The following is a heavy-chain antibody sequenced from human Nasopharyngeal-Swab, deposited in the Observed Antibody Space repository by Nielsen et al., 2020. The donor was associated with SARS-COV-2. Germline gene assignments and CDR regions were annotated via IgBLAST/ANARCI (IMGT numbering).Heavy chain of an antibody. Sequence: SLKISCAASGFTFSSYGMHWVRQAPGKGLEWVAVISYDGSNKYYADSVKGRFTISRDNSKNTLYLQMNSLRAEDTAVYYCAKVPASGRRLGYFDYWGQGTLVTVSS. J-gene: IGHJ4*02. V-gene: IGHV3-30*18. CDR3: AKVPASGRRLGYFDY. CDR2: ISYDGSNK. CDR1: GFTFSSYG. D-gene: IGHD3-10*01.